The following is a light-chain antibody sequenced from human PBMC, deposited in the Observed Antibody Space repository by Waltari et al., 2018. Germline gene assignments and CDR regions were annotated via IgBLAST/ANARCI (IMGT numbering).Light chain of an antibody. CDR3: MQPLETPWT. CDR2: MGS. J-gene: IGKJ1*01. Sequence: DIVMTQSPLSLPVTPGEPVSISCRSSQSLLHVDGYNYLDWYLQKPVQSPQLLIYMGSNRAAGVPDRFSGSGSGTDFTLKISRVEAEDVGVDYCMQPLETPWTFGQGTKVEIK. V-gene: IGKV2-28*01. CDR1: QSLLHVDGYNY.